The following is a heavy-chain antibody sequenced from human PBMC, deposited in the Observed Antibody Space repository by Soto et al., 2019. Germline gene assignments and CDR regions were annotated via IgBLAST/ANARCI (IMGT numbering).Heavy chain of an antibody. CDR3: AHRADLQGNWNGGYLDH. D-gene: IGHD1-1*01. CDR1: GFSLTARPVG. J-gene: IGHJ4*02. CDR2: IYWDDDK. Sequence: QITLKESGPTRVKPTQTLTLTCTFSGFSLTARPVGVGWIRQPPGKALERLALIYWDDDKRYSPSLKSRLTITKDTSNNQVVLTMTDMEPVDTATYYCAHRADLQGNWNGGYLDHWGPGALVTVSS. V-gene: IGHV2-5*02.